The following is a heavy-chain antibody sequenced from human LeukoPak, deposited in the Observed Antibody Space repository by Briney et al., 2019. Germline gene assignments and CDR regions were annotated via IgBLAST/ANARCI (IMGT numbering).Heavy chain of an antibody. CDR2: IIPIFGTA. D-gene: IGHD3-10*01. Sequence: SVKVSCKASGGTFSSYAISWVRQAPGQGLEWMGGIIPIFGTANYAQKFQGRVTITADKSTSTAYMELSSLRSEDTAVYYCANYYGSGTSSGWFDPRGQGTLVTVSS. J-gene: IGHJ5*02. V-gene: IGHV1-69*06. CDR1: GGTFSSYA. CDR3: ANYYGSGTSSGWFDP.